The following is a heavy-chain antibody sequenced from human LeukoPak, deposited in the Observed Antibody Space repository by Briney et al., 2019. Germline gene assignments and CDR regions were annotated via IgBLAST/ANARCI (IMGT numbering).Heavy chain of an antibody. CDR2: TSYDGTNK. Sequence: HPGGSLRLSCAASGFTFSSYAIHWVRQAPGKGLEWVAVTSYDGTNKYYADSVEGRFTISRDNSKNTLYLQMNSLRAEDTAVYYCARGPRCSGGSCYADNWGQGTLVTVSS. D-gene: IGHD2-15*01. V-gene: IGHV3-30*04. J-gene: IGHJ4*02. CDR1: GFTFSSYA. CDR3: ARGPRCSGGSCYADN.